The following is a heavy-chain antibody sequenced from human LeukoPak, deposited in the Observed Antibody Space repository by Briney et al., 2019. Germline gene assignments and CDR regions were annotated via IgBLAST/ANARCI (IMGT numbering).Heavy chain of an antibody. J-gene: IGHJ1*01. V-gene: IGHV1-18*01. CDR3: ARDFADYGDYDVHFQH. CDR1: GYTFTSYG. Sequence: ASVKVSCKASGYTFTSYGISWVRQAPGQGLEWMGWISAYNGNTNYAQKLQGRVTITTDTSTSTAYMELRSLRSDDTAVYYCARDFADYGDYDVHFQHWGQGTLVTVSS. D-gene: IGHD4-17*01. CDR2: ISAYNGNT.